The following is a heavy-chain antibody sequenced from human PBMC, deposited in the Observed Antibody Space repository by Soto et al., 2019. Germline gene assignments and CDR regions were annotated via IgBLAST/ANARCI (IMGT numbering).Heavy chain of an antibody. J-gene: IGHJ4*02. CDR3: AKASKGYTGYDLDY. Sequence: EVQLLESGGDLVQPGGSLRLSCAASGFSFGGYAMSWVRQAPGKGLEWVSALSGSGSSTYYSDSVRGRFTISRDNSENTLYLQMNSLRAEDTAVYFCAKASKGYTGYDLDYWGQGTLVTVSP. V-gene: IGHV3-23*01. CDR2: LSGSGSST. CDR1: GFSFGGYA. D-gene: IGHD5-12*01.